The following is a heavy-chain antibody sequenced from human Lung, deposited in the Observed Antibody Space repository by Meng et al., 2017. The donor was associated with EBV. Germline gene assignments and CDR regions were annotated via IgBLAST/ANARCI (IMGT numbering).Heavy chain of an antibody. CDR1: GGSFNNYY. D-gene: IGHD6-6*01. CDR3: TREYSSSSGLPGP. V-gene: IGHV4-59*06. J-gene: IGHJ5*02. Sequence: QVQLQESGPGLVKPSETLSLTCPVSGGSFNNYYWSWIRHPAGKGLEWIGYIYDSGSTSYNPSLMSRVTISVDTSRNQFSLKLTSVTAADTAVYYCTREYSSSSGLPGPWGQGTLVTVSS. CDR2: IYDSGST.